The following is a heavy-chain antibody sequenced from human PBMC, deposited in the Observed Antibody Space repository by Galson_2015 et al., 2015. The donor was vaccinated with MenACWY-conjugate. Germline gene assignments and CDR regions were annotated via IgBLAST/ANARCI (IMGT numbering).Heavy chain of an antibody. CDR3: ARDSDNYYDTSAYNWP. J-gene: IGHJ5*02. V-gene: IGHV3-23*01. D-gene: IGHD3-22*01. Sequence: SLRLSCAASEFTFSAYAMSWVRQAPGKGLEWVSSISGGGETTYYADSVKGRFTISRDNSKSTLYLQMNSLRGEDTAVYYCARDSDNYYDTSAYNWPWGQGSLVTVSS. CDR2: ISGGGETT. CDR1: EFTFSAYA.